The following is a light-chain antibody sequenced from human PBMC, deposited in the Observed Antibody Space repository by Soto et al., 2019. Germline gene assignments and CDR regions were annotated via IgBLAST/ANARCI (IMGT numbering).Light chain of an antibody. CDR3: QQTYSTQYT. V-gene: IGKV1-39*01. CDR2: TSG. CDR1: QRITTY. Sequence: IPMTQSPSSLSASVGDRVTITCRASQRITTYLNWYQQKPGEAPTRLISTSGTLQRGVPSRFSGSGSGTDFTLTITALRPEDFATYFCQQTYSTQYTFGQGTKLEIK. J-gene: IGKJ2*01.